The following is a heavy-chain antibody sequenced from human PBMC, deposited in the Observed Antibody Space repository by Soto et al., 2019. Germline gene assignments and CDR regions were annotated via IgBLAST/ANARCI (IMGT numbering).Heavy chain of an antibody. V-gene: IGHV1-18*04. CDR1: NYTFTSYG. D-gene: IGHD1-26*01. J-gene: IGHJ4*02. Sequence: QVQLVQSGAEVRKPGASVKVSCKASNYTFTSYGISWVRQAPGQGLEWMGWISVYYGNTNYAQKFQDRVTMPTDTSTSTACLELRSLTSEDTAVYYCGRGVLKWEGGVFDFLAQGTLVTVSS. CDR3: GRGVLKWEGGVFDF. CDR2: ISVYYGNT.